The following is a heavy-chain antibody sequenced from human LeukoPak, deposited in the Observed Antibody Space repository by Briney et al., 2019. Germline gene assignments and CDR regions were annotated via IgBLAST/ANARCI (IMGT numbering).Heavy chain of an antibody. CDR1: GFTFSSYG. V-gene: IGHV3-30*02. CDR3: AKDQGGIAVAGISY. J-gene: IGHJ4*02. D-gene: IGHD6-19*01. Sequence: GGSLRLSCAASGFTFSSYGMHWVRQAPGKGLEWVAFIRYDGSNKYYADSVKGRFTISRDNSKNTLYLQMNSLRAEDTAVYYCAKDQGGIAVAGISYWGQGTLVTVSS. CDR2: IRYDGSNK.